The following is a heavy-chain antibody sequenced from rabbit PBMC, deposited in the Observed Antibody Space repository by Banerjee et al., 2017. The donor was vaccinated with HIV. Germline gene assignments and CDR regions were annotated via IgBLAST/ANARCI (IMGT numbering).Heavy chain of an antibody. CDR2: IDPVFGST. V-gene: IGHV1S43*01. D-gene: IGHD2-1*01. J-gene: IGHJ3*01. Sequence: QEQLEESGGDLVKPGASLTLTCKASGFDLSSYYCMCWVRQAPGKGLEWIGYIDPVFGSTYYASWVNGRFTISSHNAQNTLYLQLNSLTAADTATYFCVRGYDDYDARLDLWGPGTLVTVS. CDR3: VRGYDDYDARLDL. CDR1: GFDLSSYYC.